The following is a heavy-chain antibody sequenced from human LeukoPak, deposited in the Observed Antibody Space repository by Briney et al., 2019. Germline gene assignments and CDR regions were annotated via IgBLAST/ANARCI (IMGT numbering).Heavy chain of an antibody. Sequence: ASVKVSCKASGYTFTSYGISWERQAPGRGLEWMGWISAYNGNTNYAQKLQGRVTMTTDTSTSTAYMELRSLRSDDTAVYYCARDSSGWYYDYWGQGTLVTVSS. D-gene: IGHD6-19*01. CDR1: GYTFTSYG. CDR2: ISAYNGNT. V-gene: IGHV1-18*01. CDR3: ARDSSGWYYDY. J-gene: IGHJ4*02.